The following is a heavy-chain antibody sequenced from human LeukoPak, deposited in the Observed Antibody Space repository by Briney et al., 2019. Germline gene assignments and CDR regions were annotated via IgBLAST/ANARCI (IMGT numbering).Heavy chain of an antibody. D-gene: IGHD3-10*01. V-gene: IGHV1-18*01. J-gene: IGHJ4*02. CDR1: GYTFTSYG. CDR3: ARDPYTYYYGSGSYYVGLDY. Sequence: ASVKVSCKASGYTFTSYGISWVRQAPGQGLEWMGGIIAYNGNTNYAQKLQGRVTMTTDTSTSTAYMELRSLRSDDTAVYYCARDPYTYYYGSGSYYVGLDYWGQGTLVTVSS. CDR2: IIAYNGNT.